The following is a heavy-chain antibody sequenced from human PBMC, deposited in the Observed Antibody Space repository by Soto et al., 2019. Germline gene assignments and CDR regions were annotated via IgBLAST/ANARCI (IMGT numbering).Heavy chain of an antibody. J-gene: IGHJ6*02. CDR2: IIPILGET. Sequence: QVQLVQSGAEVKKPGSSVRVSCKASGTIFSSYTISWVRQAPGQGLEWMGRIIPILGETNSAQTFQDKVTLTADKSTNTAYMELNSLRLDDTAVYFCARGLGGRMDDWGQGTTVTVSS. CDR1: GTIFSSYT. D-gene: IGHD3-16*01. CDR3: ARGLGGRMDD. V-gene: IGHV1-69*08.